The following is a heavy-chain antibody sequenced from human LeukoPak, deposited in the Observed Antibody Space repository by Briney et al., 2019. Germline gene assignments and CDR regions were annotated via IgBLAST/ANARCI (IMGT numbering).Heavy chain of an antibody. D-gene: IGHD3-10*01. CDR1: GGSISSYY. Sequence: SETLSLTCTVSGGSISSYYWSWIRQPPGKGLEWIGYIYTSGSTNYNPSLKSRVTVSVDTSKNQFSLKLSSVTAADTAVYYCARHWDYYGSGSYYGVYFDCWGQGTLVTVSS. CDR3: ARHWDYYGSGSYYGVYFDC. V-gene: IGHV4-4*09. CDR2: IYTSGST. J-gene: IGHJ4*02.